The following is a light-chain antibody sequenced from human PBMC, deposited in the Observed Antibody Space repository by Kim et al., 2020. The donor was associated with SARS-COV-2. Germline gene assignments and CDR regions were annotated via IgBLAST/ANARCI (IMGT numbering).Light chain of an antibody. V-gene: IGKV4-1*01. J-gene: IGKJ4*01. CDR3: QQYYDTPLT. CDR1: QSVLYNAKNKNY. Sequence: DIVMTQSPDSLAVSLGARATINCKSSQSVLYNAKNKNYLAWYQQKPGQPPKLLISWASTRESGVPDRFSGSGSGTDFIFTISSLQAEDVAVYYCQQYYDTPLTFGGGTKVDIK. CDR2: WAS.